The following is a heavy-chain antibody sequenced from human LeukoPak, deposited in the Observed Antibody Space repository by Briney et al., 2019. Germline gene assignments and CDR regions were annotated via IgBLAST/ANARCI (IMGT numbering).Heavy chain of an antibody. J-gene: IGHJ5*02. V-gene: IGHV1-18*04. Sequence: ASVKVSCKASGYTFTSYGISWVRQAPGQGLEWMGWISAYNGNTNYAQKLQGRVTMTTDTPTSTAYMELRSLRSDDTAVYYCARDRQRVVVVAATPNWFDPWGQGTLVTVSS. CDR2: ISAYNGNT. CDR3: ARDRQRVVVVAATPNWFDP. CDR1: GYTFTSYG. D-gene: IGHD2-15*01.